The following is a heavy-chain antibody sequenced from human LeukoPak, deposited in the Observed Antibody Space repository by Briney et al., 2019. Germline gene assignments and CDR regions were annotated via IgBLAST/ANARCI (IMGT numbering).Heavy chain of an antibody. CDR1: GGSFSGYY. J-gene: IGHJ6*03. V-gene: IGHV4-34*01. Sequence: SETLSLTCAVYGGSFSGYYWSWIRQPPGKGLEWIGEINHSGSTNYNPSLKSRVTISVDTSKNQFSLKLSSVTAADTAVYYCARQYIAARPILVRYYYYYYMDVWGKGTTVTVSS. CDR3: ARQYIAARPILVRYYYYYYMDV. CDR2: INHSGST. D-gene: IGHD6-6*01.